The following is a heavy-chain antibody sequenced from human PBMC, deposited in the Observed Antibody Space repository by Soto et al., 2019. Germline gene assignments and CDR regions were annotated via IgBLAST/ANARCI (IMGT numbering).Heavy chain of an antibody. J-gene: IGHJ4*02. CDR1: GGTFSSYA. D-gene: IGHD5-12*01. Sequence: QVQLVQSGAEVRQPASSVKVSCKTSGGTFSSYAISWVRQAPGQGLEWMGGIVPIVDTSTYAQKFQGRVTITADESTSTVYKVLSSLRSDDTAVYYCVRVVAIPGYPDNWGQGTLVTVSS. CDR2: IVPIVDTS. CDR3: VRVVAIPGYPDN. V-gene: IGHV1-69*12.